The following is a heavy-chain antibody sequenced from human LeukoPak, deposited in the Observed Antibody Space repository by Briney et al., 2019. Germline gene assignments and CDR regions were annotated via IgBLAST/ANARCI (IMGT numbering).Heavy chain of an antibody. Sequence: SETLSLTCAVYGGSFSGYYWSWIRQPPGKGLEWIGEINHSGSTNYNPSLKSRVTISVDTSKNQFSLKLSSVTAADTAVYYCARRRDSSGYYRQYNWFDPWGQGTLVTVSS. D-gene: IGHD3-22*01. V-gene: IGHV4-34*01. CDR1: GGSFSGYY. CDR2: INHSGST. J-gene: IGHJ5*02. CDR3: ARRRDSSGYYRQYNWFDP.